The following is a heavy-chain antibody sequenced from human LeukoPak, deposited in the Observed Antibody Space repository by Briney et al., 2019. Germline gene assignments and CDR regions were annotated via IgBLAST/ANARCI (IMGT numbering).Heavy chain of an antibody. D-gene: IGHD6-6*01. J-gene: IGHJ6*02. CDR1: GFTFSSYA. CDR2: ISGNGAHP. Sequence: PGGSLRLSCAASGFTFSSYAMSWVRQAPGKGLEWVSSISGNGAHPYYADSVKGRFTISRDNAKNSLYLQMNSLRAEDTAVYYCARVGSDSSSSLRYYYYGMDVWGQGTTVTVSS. V-gene: IGHV3-23*01. CDR3: ARVGSDSSSSLRYYYYGMDV.